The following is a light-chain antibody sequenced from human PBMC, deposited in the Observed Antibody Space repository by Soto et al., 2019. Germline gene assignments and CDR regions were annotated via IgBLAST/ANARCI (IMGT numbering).Light chain of an antibody. V-gene: IGKV1-5*01. CDR1: QSISSW. CDR2: DAS. J-gene: IGKJ2*02. CDR3: QQYNSYRGT. Sequence: DIQMTQSPSTLSASVGDRATITCRASQSISSWLAWYQQKPGKAPKLLIYDASSLESGVPSRFSGSGYGTEFTLTISSLQPDDFATYYCQQYNSYRGTFGQGTKLEIK.